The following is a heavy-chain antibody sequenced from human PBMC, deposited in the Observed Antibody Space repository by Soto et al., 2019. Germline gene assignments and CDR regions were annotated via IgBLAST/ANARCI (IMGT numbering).Heavy chain of an antibody. Sequence: SETLSLTCTVSGGSISSCYWSWIRQPAGKGLEWIGRIYTSGSTNYNPSLKSRVTMSVDTSKNQFSLKLSSVTAADTAVYYCARDVYYDFWSGYYHRGWYFDLWGRGTLVTVSS. CDR3: ARDVYYDFWSGYYHRGWYFDL. D-gene: IGHD3-3*01. CDR2: IYTSGST. V-gene: IGHV4-4*07. J-gene: IGHJ2*01. CDR1: GGSISSCY.